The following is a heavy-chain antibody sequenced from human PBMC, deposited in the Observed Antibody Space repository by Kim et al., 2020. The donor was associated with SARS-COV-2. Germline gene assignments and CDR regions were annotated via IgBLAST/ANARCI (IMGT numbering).Heavy chain of an antibody. CDR3: AKAASRCSGGRCSQPADY. CDR2: ISSGGSDI. D-gene: IGHD2-15*01. Sequence: GGSLRLSCAASGFTFSIYGMHWVRQAPGKGLEWVAVISSGGSDISYADSVKGRFTISRDNSKDTVYLQMNSLRADDTALYYCAKAASRCSGGRCSQPADYWGRGTLVAVSS. V-gene: IGHV3-30*18. CDR1: GFTFSIYG. J-gene: IGHJ4*02.